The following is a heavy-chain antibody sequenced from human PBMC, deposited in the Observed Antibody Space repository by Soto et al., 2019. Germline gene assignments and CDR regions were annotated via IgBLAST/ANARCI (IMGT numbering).Heavy chain of an antibody. D-gene: IGHD3-22*01. CDR3: ARADSSGYYFNVDY. CDR2: ISAYNGNT. J-gene: IGHJ4*02. CDR1: GYSFTSYG. V-gene: IGHV1-18*01. Sequence: GASVKVSCKASGYSFTSYGISWVRQAPGQGLKWMGWISAYNGNTNYAQKLQGRVTMTTDTSTSTAYMELRSLRSDDTAVYYCARADSSGYYFNVDYWGQGTLVTVSS.